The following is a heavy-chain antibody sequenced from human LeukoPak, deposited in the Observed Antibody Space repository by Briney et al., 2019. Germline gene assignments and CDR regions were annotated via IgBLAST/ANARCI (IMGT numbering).Heavy chain of an antibody. Sequence: PGGSLRLSCAASGFTFSTYWMHWVRQAPGKGLVWVARIKGDGSSTIYADSVKGRFTISRDNAKNSLYLQMNSLRDEDTAVYYCARDYGSHGEYFDYWGQGTLVTVSS. CDR1: GFTFSTYW. CDR2: IKGDGSST. D-gene: IGHD3-10*01. J-gene: IGHJ4*02. CDR3: ARDYGSHGEYFDY. V-gene: IGHV3-74*01.